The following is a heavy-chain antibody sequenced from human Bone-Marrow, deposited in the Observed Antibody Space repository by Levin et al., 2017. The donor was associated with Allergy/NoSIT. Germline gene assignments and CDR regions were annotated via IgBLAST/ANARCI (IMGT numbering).Heavy chain of an antibody. V-gene: IGHV1-18*01. Sequence: ASVKVSCMASGYTFTSFDISWVRQAPGQGLEWMGWISAHNGNTKYAQKIQGRVTMTTDTSTTTAYMELRSLKSDDTAVYYCAASISLVRGVPKYYFDYWGQGSLVTVSS. CDR3: AASISLVRGVPKYYFDY. D-gene: IGHD3-10*01. CDR1: GYTFTSFD. CDR2: ISAHNGNT. J-gene: IGHJ4*02.